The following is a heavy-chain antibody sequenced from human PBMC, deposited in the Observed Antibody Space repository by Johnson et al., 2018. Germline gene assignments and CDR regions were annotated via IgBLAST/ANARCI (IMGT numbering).Heavy chain of an antibody. V-gene: IGHV3-48*01. CDR3: ACLLPASVLDV. J-gene: IGHJ6*04. CDR2: ISSSSSTI. CDR1: GFTFSSYG. Sequence: EVQLLESGGGLVQPGGSLRLSCAASGFTFSSYGMNWVRQAPGKGLEWVSYISSSSSTIYYADSVKGRFTISRDNAKKSLYLQMNSLRADDTAVYYCACLLPASVLDVWGKGTTVTVSS. D-gene: IGHD1-26*01.